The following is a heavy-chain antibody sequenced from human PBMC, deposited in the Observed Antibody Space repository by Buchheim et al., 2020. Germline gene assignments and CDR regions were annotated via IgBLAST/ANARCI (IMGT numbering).Heavy chain of an antibody. CDR2: INPSDGST. J-gene: IGHJ6*02. Sequence: QVQLVQSGAEVKKPGASVKVSCKASGYTFTTYYMHWVRQAPGQGLEWMGIINPSDGSTSYAQMFQGRVTMTRDTPTTTVYMELSSLRSEDTAVYYCARKLGGNNGMDVWGQGTT. CDR1: GYTFTTYY. D-gene: IGHD3-16*01. V-gene: IGHV1-46*01. CDR3: ARKLGGNNGMDV.